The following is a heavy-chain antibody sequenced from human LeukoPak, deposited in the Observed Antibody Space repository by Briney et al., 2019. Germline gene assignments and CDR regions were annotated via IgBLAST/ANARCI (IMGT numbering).Heavy chain of an antibody. CDR1: GGSISSYY. J-gene: IGHJ5*02. Sequence: PSETLSLTCTVSGGSISSYYWSWIRQPPGKGLEWIGYIYYSGSTNYNRSLKSRVTISVDTSKNQFSLKLSSVTAADTAVYYCARGVVVPAAKSLNWFDPWGQGTLVTVSS. CDR2: IYYSGST. CDR3: ARGVVVPAAKSLNWFDP. V-gene: IGHV4-59*01. D-gene: IGHD2-2*01.